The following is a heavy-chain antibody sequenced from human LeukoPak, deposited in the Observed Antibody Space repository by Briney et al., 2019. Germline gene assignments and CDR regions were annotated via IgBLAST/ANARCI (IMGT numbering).Heavy chain of an antibody. D-gene: IGHD6-13*01. V-gene: IGHV4-38-2*02. CDR2: IYHSGSS. Sequence: PSETLSLTCTVSGYSISSGYYWGWIRQPPGKGLEWIGSIYHSGSSYYNPSLKSRVTISVDTSKNQFSLKLSSVTAADTAVYYCARGVWVDYWGQGTLVTVSS. CDR1: GYSISSGYY. CDR3: ARGVWVDY. J-gene: IGHJ4*02.